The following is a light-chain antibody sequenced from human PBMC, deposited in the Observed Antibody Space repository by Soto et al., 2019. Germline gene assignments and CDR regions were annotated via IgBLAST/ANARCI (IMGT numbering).Light chain of an antibody. CDR2: GAS. V-gene: IGKV3-20*01. CDR3: QQYGNSPRVT. J-gene: IGKJ4*01. CDR1: QSVTSSY. Sequence: EIVLTQSPGTLSLSPGERATLSCRASQSVTSSYLAWYQQKPGQAPRLLIYGASSRATGIPDRFSGSGSGTDFSLTISRLEREDFAVYYCQQYGNSPRVTFGGGTKVEIK.